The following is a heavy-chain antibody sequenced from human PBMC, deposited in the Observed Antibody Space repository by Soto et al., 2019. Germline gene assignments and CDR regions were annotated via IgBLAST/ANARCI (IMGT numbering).Heavy chain of an antibody. J-gene: IGHJ4*02. Sequence: TLSLTCPVSGGSISSGGYYWSWIRQHPGKGLEWIGYIYYSGSTYYNPSLKSRVTISVDTSKNQFSLKLSSVTAADTAVYYCARGGYRWYYFDYWGQGTLVTVSS. CDR3: ARGGYRWYYFDY. CDR1: GGSISSGGYY. D-gene: IGHD3-22*01. V-gene: IGHV4-31*03. CDR2: IYYSGST.